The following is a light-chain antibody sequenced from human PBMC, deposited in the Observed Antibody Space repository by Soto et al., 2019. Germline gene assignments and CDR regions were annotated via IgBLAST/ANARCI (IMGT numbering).Light chain of an antibody. CDR1: QSVSSN. J-gene: IGKJ1*01. CDR2: GAS. Sequence: EIVMTQSPATLSVSPGERATLSCRASQSVSSNLAWYQQKPGQAPRLLIYGASTRATGIPARFSGSGSGTEFTLTISSLQSEDFAVYDYQQYNNWPSWTFGQGTKVEIK. CDR3: QQYNNWPSWT. V-gene: IGKV3-15*01.